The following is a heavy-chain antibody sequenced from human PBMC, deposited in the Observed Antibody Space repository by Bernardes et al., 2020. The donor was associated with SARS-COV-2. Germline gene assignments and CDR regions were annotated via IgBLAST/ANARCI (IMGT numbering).Heavy chain of an antibody. J-gene: IGHJ2*01. D-gene: IGHD3-22*01. CDR3: ARDLYYYDSSGYYTMGWYFDL. V-gene: IGHV1-69*13. Sequence: SVKVSCKASGGTFSSYAISWVRQAPGQGLEWMGGIIPIFGTANYAQKFQGRVTITADESTSTAYMELSSLRSEDTAVYYCARDLYYYDSSGYYTMGWYFDLWGRGTLVTVSS. CDR2: IIPIFGTA. CDR1: GGTFSSYA.